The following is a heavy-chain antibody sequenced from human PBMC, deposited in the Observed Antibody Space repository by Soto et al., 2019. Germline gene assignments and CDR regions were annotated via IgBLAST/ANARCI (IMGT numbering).Heavy chain of an antibody. D-gene: IGHD1-26*01. V-gene: IGHV4-59*08. CDR2: IYYSGST. CDR3: ARLTVAVGAISWFDP. CDR1: GGSISSYY. J-gene: IGHJ5*02. Sequence: SETLSLTCTVSGGSISSYYWSWIRQPPGKGLEWIGYIYYSGSTNYNPSLKSRVTISVDTSKNQFSLKLSSVTAADTAVYYCARLTVAVGAISWFDPWGQGTLVTVSS.